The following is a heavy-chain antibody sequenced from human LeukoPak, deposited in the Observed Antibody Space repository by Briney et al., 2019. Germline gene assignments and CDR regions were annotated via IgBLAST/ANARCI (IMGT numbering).Heavy chain of an antibody. CDR2: ISYDGSNK. Sequence: GRSLRLSCAASGFTFSSYAMHWVRQAPGEGLEWVAVISYDGSNKYYADSVKGRFTISRDNSKNTLYLQMNSLRAEDTAVYYCARNYDSSGYYLGDYWGQGTLVTVSS. V-gene: IGHV3-30-3*01. CDR1: GFTFSSYA. J-gene: IGHJ4*02. D-gene: IGHD3-22*01. CDR3: ARNYDSSGYYLGDY.